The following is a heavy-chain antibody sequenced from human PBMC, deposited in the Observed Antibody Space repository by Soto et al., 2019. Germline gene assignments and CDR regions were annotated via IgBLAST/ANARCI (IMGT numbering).Heavy chain of an antibody. Sequence: QVQLVESGGGVVQPGRSLRLSCAASGFTFSSYAMHWVRQAPGKGLEWVAVISYDGSNKYYADSVKGRFTISRDNSKNTLYLQMNSLRAEDTAVYYCARADRRGIHYYDFWSGYYHGYFDYWGQGTLVTVSS. CDR3: ARADRRGIHYYDFWSGYYHGYFDY. V-gene: IGHV3-30-3*01. D-gene: IGHD3-3*01. CDR1: GFTFSSYA. CDR2: ISYDGSNK. J-gene: IGHJ4*02.